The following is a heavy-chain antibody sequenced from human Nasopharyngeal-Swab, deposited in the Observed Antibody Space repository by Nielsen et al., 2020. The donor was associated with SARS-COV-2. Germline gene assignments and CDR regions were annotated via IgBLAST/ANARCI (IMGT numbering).Heavy chain of an antibody. D-gene: IGHD4-17*01. Sequence: ASVKVSCKASGYTLTELSMHWVREAPGKGLEWRGGFDPEDGETIYAQKFQGRVTMTEDTSTDTAYMELSSLGSEDTAVYYCATSPPGDGDYVIGYWGQGTLVTVSS. CDR1: GYTLTELS. J-gene: IGHJ4*02. CDR3: ATSPPGDGDYVIGY. V-gene: IGHV1-24*01. CDR2: FDPEDGET.